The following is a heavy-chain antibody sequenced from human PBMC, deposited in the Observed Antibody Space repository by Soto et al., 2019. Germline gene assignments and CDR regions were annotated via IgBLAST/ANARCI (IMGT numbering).Heavy chain of an antibody. V-gene: IGHV4-34*01. CDR2: INHSGST. D-gene: IGHD2-15*01. CDR1: CGSFSGYY. Sequence: PSETLSLTCAVYCGSFSGYYWSWIRQPPGKGLEWIGEINHSGSTNYNPSLKSRVTISVDTSKNQFSLKLSSVTAADTAVYYCARGDIVVVVAATPVSKSYDYWGQGTRVTVSS. CDR3: ARGDIVVVVAATPVSKSYDY. J-gene: IGHJ4*02.